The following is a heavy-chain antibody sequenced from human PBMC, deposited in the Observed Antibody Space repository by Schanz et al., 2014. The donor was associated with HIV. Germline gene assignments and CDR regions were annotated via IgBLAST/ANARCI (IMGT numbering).Heavy chain of an antibody. J-gene: IGHJ6*02. CDR1: GYTFSTYG. V-gene: IGHV1-18*01. Sequence: QVQLVQSGDEVKKPGASVKVSCKASGYTFSTYGISWVRQAPGQGLEWMGWINAYNGNTHYARKVQGRVTMTTDTSTTTAYMELRSLRSDDTAVYYCARGARYGMDVWGQGSTVTVSS. CDR3: ARGARYGMDV. CDR2: INAYNGNT.